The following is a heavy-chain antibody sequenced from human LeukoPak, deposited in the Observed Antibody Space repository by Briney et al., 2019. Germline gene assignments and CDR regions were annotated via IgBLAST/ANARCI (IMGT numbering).Heavy chain of an antibody. Sequence: GGSLRLSCAASGFTFSSYAMSWVRQAPGKGLEWVSAISGSGGSTYYADSVKGRFTISRDNSKNTLYLQMNSLRAEDTAVYYCAKMDSSSWSPVDWYFDLWGRGTPVTVSS. D-gene: IGHD6-13*01. CDR2: ISGSGGST. CDR1: GFTFSSYA. CDR3: AKMDSSSWSPVDWYFDL. V-gene: IGHV3-23*01. J-gene: IGHJ2*01.